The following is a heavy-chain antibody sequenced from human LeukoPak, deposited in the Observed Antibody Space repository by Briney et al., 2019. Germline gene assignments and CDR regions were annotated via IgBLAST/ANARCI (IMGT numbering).Heavy chain of an antibody. J-gene: IGHJ4*02. V-gene: IGHV7-4-1*02. CDR3: ARIPRVIAVAGFDY. Sequence: ASVKVSCKASGYTFTSYAMNWVRQAPGQGLEWMGWINTNTGNPTYAQGFTGRFVFSLDTSVSTAYLQISSLKAEDTAVYYCARIPRVIAVAGFDYWGQETLVTVSS. D-gene: IGHD6-19*01. CDR1: GYTFTSYA. CDR2: INTNTGNP.